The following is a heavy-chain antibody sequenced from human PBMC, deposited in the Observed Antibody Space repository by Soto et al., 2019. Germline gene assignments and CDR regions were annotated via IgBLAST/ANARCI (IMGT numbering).Heavy chain of an antibody. CDR2: IYYSGST. CDR3: AAGRDIVVVPAAY. V-gene: IGHV4-59*01. CDR1: GGSISSYY. J-gene: IGHJ4*02. Sequence: QVQLQESGPGLVKPSETLSLTCTVSGGSISSYYWSWIRQPPGKGLEWFGYIYYSGSTNYNPSLKSRVTISVDTSKNQFSLKLSSVTAADTAVYYCAAGRDIVVVPAAYWGQGTLVTVSS. D-gene: IGHD2-2*01.